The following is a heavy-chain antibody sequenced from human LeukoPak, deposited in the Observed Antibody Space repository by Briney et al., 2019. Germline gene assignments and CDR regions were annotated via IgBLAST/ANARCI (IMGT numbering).Heavy chain of an antibody. CDR1: GFSFSTYA. J-gene: IGHJ4*02. CDR3: AKERDAKGYFDY. CDR2: ISGSGKT. V-gene: IGHV3-23*01. Sequence: GGSLRLSCAASGFSFSTYAMSWVRQAPGQGLEWVSAISGSGKTYYPDSVRGRFTISRDNSKNTLFLQMNGLRAEDTAVYYCAKERDAKGYFDYWGQGTLVTVSS.